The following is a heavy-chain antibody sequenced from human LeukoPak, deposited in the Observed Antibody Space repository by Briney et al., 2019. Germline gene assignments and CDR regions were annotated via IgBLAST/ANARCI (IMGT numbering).Heavy chain of an antibody. CDR2: IYYSGST. CDR3: ATQSPITGTTGYWFDP. CDR1: GGSLSSGDYY. J-gene: IGHJ5*02. Sequence: SETLSLTCTVSGGSLSSGDYYWSWIRQPPGKGLEWVGYIYYSGSTYYNPSLKSRVTISVDTSKNQFSLKLSSVTAADTAVYYCATQSPITGTTGYWFDPWGQGTLVTVSS. D-gene: IGHD1-7*01. V-gene: IGHV4-30-4*08.